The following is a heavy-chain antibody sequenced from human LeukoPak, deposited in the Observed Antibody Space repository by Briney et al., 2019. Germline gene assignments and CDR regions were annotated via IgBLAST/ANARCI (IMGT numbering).Heavy chain of an antibody. CDR1: GGTFSSYA. CDR2: IIPILGIA. J-gene: IGHJ1*01. Sequence: ASVKVSCKASGGTFSSYAISWVRQAPGQGLEWMGRIIPILGIANYAQKFQGRVTITADKSTSTAYMELSSLRSEDTAVYYCARAPVVPAAPTHWGQGTLVTVSS. CDR3: ARAPVVPAAPTH. V-gene: IGHV1-69*04. D-gene: IGHD2-2*01.